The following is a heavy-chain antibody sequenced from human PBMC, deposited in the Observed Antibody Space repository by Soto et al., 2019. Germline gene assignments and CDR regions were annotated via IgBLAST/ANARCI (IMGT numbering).Heavy chain of an antibody. Sequence: GGSLRLSCAASGFTFSSYAMHWVRQAPGKGLEWVAVISYDGSNKYYADSVKGRFTISRDNSKNTLYLQMNSLRAEDTAVYYCARPYYDFWSGYQIDYWGQGTLVTVSS. D-gene: IGHD3-3*01. CDR3: ARPYYDFWSGYQIDY. V-gene: IGHV3-30-3*01. CDR1: GFTFSSYA. J-gene: IGHJ4*02. CDR2: ISYDGSNK.